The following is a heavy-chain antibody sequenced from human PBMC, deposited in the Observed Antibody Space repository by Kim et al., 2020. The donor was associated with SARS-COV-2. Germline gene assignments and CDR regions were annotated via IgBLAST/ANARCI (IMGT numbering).Heavy chain of an antibody. Sequence: SETLSLTCTVSSGSISTSSHFWAWIRQPPGKGLEWIGSIYFSGSTYYDPSLKSRLTISTDTSKNQFSLRLTSVTAADTAVYYCASQDGSSSGGYFDSWGQGTLVTVSS. D-gene: IGHD1-26*01. CDR1: SGSISTSSHF. CDR2: IYFSGST. J-gene: IGHJ4*02. CDR3: ASQDGSSSGGYFDS. V-gene: IGHV4-39*01.